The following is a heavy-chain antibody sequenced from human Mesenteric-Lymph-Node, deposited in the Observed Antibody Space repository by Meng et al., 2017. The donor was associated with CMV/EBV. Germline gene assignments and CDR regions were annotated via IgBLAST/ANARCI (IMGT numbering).Heavy chain of an antibody. Sequence: GGSLRLSCAASGFTFSSYSMNWVRQAPGKGLEWVSYISSSSSTIYYADSVKGRFTISRDNAKNSLYLQMNSLRVEDTAVYYCARDLAVFGVVSDDYWGQGTLVTVSS. D-gene: IGHD3-3*01. CDR1: GFTFSSYS. J-gene: IGHJ4*02. V-gene: IGHV3-48*04. CDR3: ARDLAVFGVVSDDY. CDR2: ISSSSSTI.